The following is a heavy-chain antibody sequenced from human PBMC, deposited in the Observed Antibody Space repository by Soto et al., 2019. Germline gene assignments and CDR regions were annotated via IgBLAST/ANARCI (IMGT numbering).Heavy chain of an antibody. CDR1: GGTFSSYT. CDR3: AREGAAPGAFDY. V-gene: IGHV1-69*13. J-gene: IGHJ4*02. CDR2: ITPIFGTA. Sequence: SVKVSCKASGGTFSSYTISWVRQAPGQGLEWIGAITPIFGTANYAQKFQGRVTIIADESTSTAYMELSSLRSGDTAVYYCAREGAAPGAFDYWGQGTLVTVSS. D-gene: IGHD7-27*01.